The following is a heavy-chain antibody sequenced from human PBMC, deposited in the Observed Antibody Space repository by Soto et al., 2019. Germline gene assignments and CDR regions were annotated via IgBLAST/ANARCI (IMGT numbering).Heavy chain of an antibody. D-gene: IGHD2-2*01. CDR2: ISAYNGNT. J-gene: IGHJ3*02. V-gene: IGHV1-18*01. CDR1: GYTFPGYG. Sequence: SVKVSCKASGYTFPGYGISCVRQAPGQGLEWMGWISAYNGNTNYAQKLQGRVTMTTDTSTSTAYMELRSLRSDDTAVYYCARESPATDAFDIWGQGTMVTVSS. CDR3: ARESPATDAFDI.